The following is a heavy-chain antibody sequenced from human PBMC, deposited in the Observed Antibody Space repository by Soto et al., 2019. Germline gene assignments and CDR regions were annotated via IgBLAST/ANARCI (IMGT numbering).Heavy chain of an antibody. J-gene: IGHJ4*02. D-gene: IGHD7-27*01. CDR2: ISWNSGSI. CDR1: GFTLDDYA. V-gene: IGHV3-9*01. CDR3: AKDILLTGQLQYYFDY. Sequence: PGGSLRLSCAASGFTLDDYAMHWVRQAPGKGLEWVSGISWNSGSIGYADSVKGRFTISRDNAKNSLYLQMNSLRAEDTALYYCAKDILLTGQLQYYFDYWGQGTLVTVSS.